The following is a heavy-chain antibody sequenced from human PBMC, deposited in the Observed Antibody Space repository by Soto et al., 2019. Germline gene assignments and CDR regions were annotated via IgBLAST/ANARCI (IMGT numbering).Heavy chain of an antibody. CDR3: ARDYGSGSYRSDY. V-gene: IGHV1-18*04. D-gene: IGHD3-10*01. CDR2: ISPYNGNT. J-gene: IGHJ4*02. Sequence: ASVKVSCKASGYTFTTYGISWVRQAPGQGLEWMGWISPYNGNTNYAQKLQGRVTMTTDTSTSTAYMELGSLRSDDTAVYFCARDYGSGSYRSDYWGQGTLVTVSS. CDR1: GYTFTTYG.